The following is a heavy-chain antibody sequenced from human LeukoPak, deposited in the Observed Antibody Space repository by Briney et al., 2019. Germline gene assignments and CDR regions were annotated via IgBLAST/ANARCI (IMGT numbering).Heavy chain of an antibody. Sequence: SETLSLXCTVSGGSDSSGSYYWSWTRQPPGKGLEWIGTIYHSGSTSFNPSLKSRVTISIATSKNQFSLNLISVTAADTAVYYCARRVGAIGDYFDYWGQGTLVTVSA. CDR3: ARRVGAIGDYFDY. CDR2: IYHSGST. CDR1: GGSDSSGSYY. J-gene: IGHJ4*02. V-gene: IGHV4-39*07. D-gene: IGHD1-26*01.